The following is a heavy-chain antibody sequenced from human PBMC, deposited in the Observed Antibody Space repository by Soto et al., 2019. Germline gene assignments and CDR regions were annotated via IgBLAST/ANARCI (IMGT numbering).Heavy chain of an antibody. CDR2: IGPRGRDT. Sequence: EVHLLESGGGLVQPGGSLRLSCAVSGFTIKSHAMGWVRQAPGKGLEWVSAIGPRGRDTYFADSVKGRFTISRDNSENTVSLQMYSLRADDTAVYYCSILGGTYYAVDFWGQGTLVTVS. CDR3: SILGGTYYAVDF. J-gene: IGHJ3*01. D-gene: IGHD1-26*01. CDR1: GFTIKSHA. V-gene: IGHV3-23*01.